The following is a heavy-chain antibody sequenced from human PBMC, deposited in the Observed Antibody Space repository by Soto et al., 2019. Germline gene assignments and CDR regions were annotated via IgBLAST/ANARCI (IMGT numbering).Heavy chain of an antibody. CDR3: ASRSLDSSGWYYDYYYGMDV. CDR1: GYTFTSYY. J-gene: IGHJ6*02. V-gene: IGHV1-18*04. CDR2: INAYNGNT. D-gene: IGHD6-19*01. Sequence: GASVKVSCKASGYTFTSYYMHWVRQAPGQGLEWMGIINAYNGNTNYAQKLQGRVTMTTDTSTSTAYMELGSLRSDDTAAYYCASRSLDSSGWYYDYYYGMDVRGQGTTVTVSS.